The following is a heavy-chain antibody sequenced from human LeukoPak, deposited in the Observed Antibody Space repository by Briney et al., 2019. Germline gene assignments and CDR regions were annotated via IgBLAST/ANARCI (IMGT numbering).Heavy chain of an antibody. CDR2: IRSKADSYAT. CDR3: VRDLLNNNYYAMDV. V-gene: IGHV3-73*01. CDR1: GFTFSGSA. J-gene: IGHJ6*04. D-gene: IGHD1/OR15-1a*01. Sequence: GGSLRLSCAASGFTFSGSAMHWVRQASEKGLEWVGRIRSKADSYATVYAASVKGRFTVSRDDSENTAYLQMIGLKTEDTAVYYCVRDLLNNNYYAMDVWGKGTTVTVSS.